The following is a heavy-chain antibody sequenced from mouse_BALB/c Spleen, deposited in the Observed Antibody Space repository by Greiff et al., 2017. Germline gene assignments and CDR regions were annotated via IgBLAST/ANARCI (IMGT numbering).Heavy chain of an antibody. D-gene: IGHD1-1*01. CDR2: INPSNGRT. V-gene: IGHV1S81*02. CDR1: GYTFTSYW. CDR3: AKRDGSGRFDY. J-gene: IGHJ2*01. Sequence: QVQLQQSGAELVKPGASVKLSCKASGYTFTSYWMPWVKQRPGQGLEWIGAINPSNGRTYYKEKFKSKATLTVDKSSSTAYMQLSSLTSEDSAVDYWAKRDGSGRFDYWGQGTTLTV.